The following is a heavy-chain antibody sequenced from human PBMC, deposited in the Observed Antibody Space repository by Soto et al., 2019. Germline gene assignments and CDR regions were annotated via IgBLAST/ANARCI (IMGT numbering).Heavy chain of an antibody. CDR3: ARGRVLWFGELSRYYYGMDV. CDR2: MNPNSGNT. J-gene: IGHJ6*02. CDR1: GYTFTSYD. V-gene: IGHV1-8*01. Sequence: QVQLVQSGAEVKKPEASVKVSCKASGYTFTSYDINWVRQATGQGLEWMGWMNPNSGNTGYAQKFQGRVTMTRNTSISTAYMELSSLRSEDTAVYYCARGRVLWFGELSRYYYGMDVWGQGTTVTVSS. D-gene: IGHD3-10*01.